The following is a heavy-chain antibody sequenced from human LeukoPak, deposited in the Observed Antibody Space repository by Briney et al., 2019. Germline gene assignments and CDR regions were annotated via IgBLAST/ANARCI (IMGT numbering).Heavy chain of an antibody. Sequence: PSETLSLTCTVSGDSISSSSYYWGWIRQPPGKGRESIGNIYYSGNTYDNPSLKSRITISVDTSKNQFSLQLSSVPAADTAVYYCVRIAAAGLLYYYYSYYMDVWGKGTTATVSS. CDR1: GDSISSSSYY. CDR3: VRIAAAGLLYYYYSYYMDV. V-gene: IGHV4-39*07. D-gene: IGHD6-13*01. J-gene: IGHJ6*03. CDR2: IYYSGNT.